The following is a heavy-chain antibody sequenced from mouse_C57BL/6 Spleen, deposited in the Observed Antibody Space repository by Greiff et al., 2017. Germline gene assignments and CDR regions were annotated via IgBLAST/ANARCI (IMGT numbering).Heavy chain of an antibody. J-gene: IGHJ4*01. V-gene: IGHV1-18*01. CDR3: ARSTTVVAEDAMDY. Sequence: VQLQQSGPELVKPGASVKISCKASGYTFTDYNMDWVKQSHGKSLEWIGDINPNNGGTIYNQKFKGKATLTVDKSSSTAYVELRSLTSEDTAVYYCARSTTVVAEDAMDYWGQGTSVTVSS. D-gene: IGHD1-1*01. CDR1: GYTFTDYN. CDR2: INPNNGGT.